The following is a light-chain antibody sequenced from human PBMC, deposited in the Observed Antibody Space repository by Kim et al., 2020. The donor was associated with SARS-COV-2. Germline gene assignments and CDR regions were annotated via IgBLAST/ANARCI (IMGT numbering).Light chain of an antibody. V-gene: IGKV3-11*01. Sequence: LSPGERATLSCRASQSISRFLAWYQQKPGQAPRLLIYDASSRATGIPARFSGSESGTDFTLTISSLEPEDFAVYYCQQRTNWPLTFGGGTKVDIK. CDR1: QSISRF. CDR3: QQRTNWPLT. CDR2: DAS. J-gene: IGKJ4*01.